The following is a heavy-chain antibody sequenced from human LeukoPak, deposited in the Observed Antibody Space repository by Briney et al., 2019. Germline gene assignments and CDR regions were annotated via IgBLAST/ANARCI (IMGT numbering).Heavy chain of an antibody. V-gene: IGHV4-59*01. D-gene: IGHD3-10*01. CDR3: ARKGEHCYDSGKLWPAWFDL. J-gene: IGHJ5*02. CDR2: IHYSGST. Sequence: SETLSLTCTVSGGSISSYYWSWIRQPPGKGLEWIGYIHYSGSTNYNPSLKSRVTISVDTSKNQFSLKLTSVTAADTAVYYCARKGEHCYDSGKLWPAWFDLWGQGTLVTVSS. CDR1: GGSISSYY.